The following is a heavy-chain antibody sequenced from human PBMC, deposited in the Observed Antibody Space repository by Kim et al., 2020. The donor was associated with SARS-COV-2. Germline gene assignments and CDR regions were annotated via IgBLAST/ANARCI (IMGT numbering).Heavy chain of an antibody. Sequence: GGSLRLSCAASGFTFSDYYMSWIRQAPGKGLEWVSYISSSSSYTNYADSVKGRFTISRDNAKNSLYLQMNSLRAEDTAVYYCARGMYGSGSIRLAGFDYWGQGTLVTVSS. V-gene: IGHV3-11*05. CDR3: ARGMYGSGSIRLAGFDY. CDR1: GFTFSDYY. J-gene: IGHJ4*02. CDR2: ISSSSSYT. D-gene: IGHD3-10*01.